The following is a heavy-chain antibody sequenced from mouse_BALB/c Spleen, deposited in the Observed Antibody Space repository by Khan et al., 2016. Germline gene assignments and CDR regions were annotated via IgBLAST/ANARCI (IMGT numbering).Heavy chain of an antibody. CDR1: VFDFSRYW. CDR3: ARAGYDGYLVD. CDR2: INPDSSTI. Sequence: EVKLLESGGGLVQPGGSLKLSCAASVFDFSRYWMSWVRQAPGKGLEWIGEINPDSSTINYTPSLKDKFIISRDNAKNTLYLQMRTVRSEDTVLYYCARAGYDGYLVDWGQGTLVTVSA. J-gene: IGHJ3*01. V-gene: IGHV4-1*02. D-gene: IGHD2-14*01.